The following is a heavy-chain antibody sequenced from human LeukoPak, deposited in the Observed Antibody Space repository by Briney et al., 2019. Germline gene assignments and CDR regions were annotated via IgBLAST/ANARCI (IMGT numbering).Heavy chain of an antibody. CDR2: IYYSGST. CDR1: GGSASSGSYY. D-gene: IGHD3-10*01. J-gene: IGHJ6*02. CDR3: ARTGVEDYYYYGMDV. V-gene: IGHV4-61*01. Sequence: PSETLSLTCTVSGGSASSGSYYWSWIRQPPGKELEWIGYIYYSGSTNYNPSLKSRVTISVDTSKNQFSLKLSSVTAADTAVYYCARTGVEDYYYYGMDVWGQGTTVTVSS.